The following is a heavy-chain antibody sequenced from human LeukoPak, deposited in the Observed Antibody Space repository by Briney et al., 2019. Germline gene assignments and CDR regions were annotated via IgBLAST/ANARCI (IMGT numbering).Heavy chain of an antibody. CDR2: IYYSGGT. CDR3: ARLGTGIGVV. CDR1: GGSISNTY. J-gene: IGHJ6*02. V-gene: IGHV4-59*08. Sequence: PSETLSLTCTVSGGSISNTYWSWIRQPPGKGLEWIGYIYYSGGTSYNSSLKSRVTMSVDTSKNQFSLRLSTVTAADTAVYYCARLGTGIGVVRGQGTTVTVSS. D-gene: IGHD1-1*01.